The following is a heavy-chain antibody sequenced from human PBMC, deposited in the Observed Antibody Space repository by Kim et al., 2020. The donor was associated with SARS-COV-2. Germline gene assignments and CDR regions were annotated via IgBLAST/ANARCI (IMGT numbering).Heavy chain of an antibody. J-gene: IGHJ4*02. V-gene: IGHV3-33*01. CDR2: IWYDGSNK. CDR3: ARAGIAAGSLYYFDY. CDR1: GFTFSSYG. D-gene: IGHD6-13*01. Sequence: GGSLRLSCAASGFTFSSYGMHWVRQAPGKGLEWVAVIWYDGSNKYYADSVKGRFTISRDNSKNTLYLQMNSLRAEDTAVYYCARAGIAAGSLYYFDYWGQGTLVTVSS.